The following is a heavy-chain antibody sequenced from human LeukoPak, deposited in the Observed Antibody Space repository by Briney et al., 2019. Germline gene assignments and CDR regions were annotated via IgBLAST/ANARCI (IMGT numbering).Heavy chain of an antibody. CDR2: ISADGSTT. Sequence: PGGSLRLSCAASGFTFSSYGMHWVRQVPGRGLVWVSGISADGSTTRYADFVKGRFTISRDNAKNTVYLQMNSLRAEDTAVYYCARGKYGGYFIDYWGQGTLVTVSS. CDR3: ARGKYGGYFIDY. CDR1: GFTFSSYG. V-gene: IGHV3-74*01. D-gene: IGHD5-12*01. J-gene: IGHJ4*02.